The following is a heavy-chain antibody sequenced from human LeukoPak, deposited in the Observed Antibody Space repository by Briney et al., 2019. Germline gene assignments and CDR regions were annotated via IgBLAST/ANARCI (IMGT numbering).Heavy chain of an antibody. CDR2: IYYSGST. J-gene: IGHJ4*02. CDR3: AGGGVLGSGWLFDY. Sequence: SETLSLTCTVSGGSISSYYWSWIRQPPGKGLEWIGYIYYSGSTNYNPSLKSRVTISVDTSKNQFSLKLSSVTAADTAVYYCAGGGVLGSGWLFDYWGQGTLVTVSS. CDR1: GGSISSYY. D-gene: IGHD6-19*01. V-gene: IGHV4-59*01.